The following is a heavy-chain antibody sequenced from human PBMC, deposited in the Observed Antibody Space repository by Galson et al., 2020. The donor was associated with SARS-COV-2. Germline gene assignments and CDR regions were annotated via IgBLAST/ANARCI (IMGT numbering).Heavy chain of an antibody. Sequence: TGGSLRLSCAASGFTFSSYAMHWVRQAPGKGLEWVAIITYDGSNKYYADSVKGRFTISRDNSKNTLYLQMNSLRAEDTAVYYCARDVGLRFVEWLSNDYVMDVWGQWTTVSVSS. CDR2: ITYDGSNK. CDR1: GFTFSSYA. J-gene: IGHJ6*02. V-gene: IGHV3-30-3*01. D-gene: IGHD3-3*01. CDR3: ARDVGLRFVEWLSNDYVMDV.